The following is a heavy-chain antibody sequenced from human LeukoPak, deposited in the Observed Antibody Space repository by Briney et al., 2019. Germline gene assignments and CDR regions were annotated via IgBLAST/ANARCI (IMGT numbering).Heavy chain of an antibody. Sequence: SETLSLTCAVYGGSFSGYYWSWIRQPPGKGLEWIGEINHSGSTNYNPSLKSRVTISGDTSKNQFSLKLSSVTAADTAVYYCARGFRGPNFDYWGQGTLVTVSS. D-gene: IGHD3-10*01. V-gene: IGHV4-34*01. CDR3: ARGFRGPNFDY. CDR1: GGSFSGYY. CDR2: INHSGST. J-gene: IGHJ4*02.